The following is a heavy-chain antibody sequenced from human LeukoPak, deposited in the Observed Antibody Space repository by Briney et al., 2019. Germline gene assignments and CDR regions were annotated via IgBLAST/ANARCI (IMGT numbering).Heavy chain of an antibody. D-gene: IGHD2-15*01. CDR1: GYTFTAYY. CDR3: ASRYCNGGGCSNLLDFFDY. J-gene: IGHJ4*02. Sequence: ASVKVSCKSSGYTFTAYYIHWVRQPPGQGLEWMGWINPKSGGSKYAQQFQGRVTMTRDTSISTAYMELSGPRSDDTAVYFCASRYCNGGGCSNLLDFFDYWGQGALVTVSS. CDR2: INPKSGGS. V-gene: IGHV1-2*02.